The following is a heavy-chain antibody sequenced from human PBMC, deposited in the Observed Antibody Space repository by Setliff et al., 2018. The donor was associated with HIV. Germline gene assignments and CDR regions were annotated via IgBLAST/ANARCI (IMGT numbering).Heavy chain of an antibody. CDR3: AKLLFFAFHT. V-gene: IGHV3-74*01. D-gene: IGHD2-15*01. CDR2: ISGDGTRT. J-gene: IGHJ3*02. Sequence: PGGSLRLSCAASGFSFESHWMHWVRQSPGKGLVWISRISGDGTRTAYADSAKGRFTISRDNAKNSLYLQMNSLRAEDTAMYYCAKLLFFAFHTWGQGTMVTVSS. CDR1: GFSFESHW.